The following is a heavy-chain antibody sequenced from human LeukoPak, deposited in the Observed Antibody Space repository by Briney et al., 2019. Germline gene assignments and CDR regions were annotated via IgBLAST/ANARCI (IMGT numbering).Heavy chain of an antibody. CDR2: ISGSGGRT. D-gene: IGHD1-26*01. CDR1: GFTFTSYG. J-gene: IGHJ4*02. CDR3: ARGRGSYDDPTFDY. Sequence: GGSLRLSCAASGFTFTSYGMSWVRQAPGKGLEWVSVISGSGGRTYYADSVKGRFTISRDNSKNTLYLQMNSLRAEDTAVYYCARGRGSYDDPTFDYWGQGTLVTVSS. V-gene: IGHV3-23*01.